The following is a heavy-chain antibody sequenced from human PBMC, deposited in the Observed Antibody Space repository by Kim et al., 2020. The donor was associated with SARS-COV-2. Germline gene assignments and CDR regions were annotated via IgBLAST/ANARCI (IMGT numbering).Heavy chain of an antibody. CDR2: ISKDGSNK. CDR3: AKGVGTSGPLCAYDRYLDY. Sequence: GGSLRLSCAASGFTFSTYGMHWVRQAPGKGPEWVAVISKDGSNKYYADSVKGRFTISRDNSKNTLFLQMDSLRPEDTAVYHCAKGVGTSGPLCAYDRYLDYWGQGTLVTVSS. J-gene: IGHJ4*02. D-gene: IGHD3-16*01. V-gene: IGHV3-30*18. CDR1: GFTFSTYG.